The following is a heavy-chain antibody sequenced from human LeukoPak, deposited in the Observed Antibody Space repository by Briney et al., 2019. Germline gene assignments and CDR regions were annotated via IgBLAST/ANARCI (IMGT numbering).Heavy chain of an antibody. J-gene: IGHJ4*02. CDR2: ISSNGGST. V-gene: IGHV3-64*01. CDR1: GFTFSNYA. Sequence: GGSLRLSCAASGFTFSNYAMHSVRQAPGKGLEYVSAISSNGGSTYYANSVKGRFTISRDNSKNTLYLQMGSLRAEDMAVYYCARDGDYGDYGDYWGQGTLVTVSS. D-gene: IGHD4-17*01. CDR3: ARDGDYGDYGDY.